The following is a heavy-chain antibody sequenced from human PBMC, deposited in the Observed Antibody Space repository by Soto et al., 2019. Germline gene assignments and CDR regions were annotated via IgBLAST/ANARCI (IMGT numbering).Heavy chain of an antibody. V-gene: IGHV4-4*02. CDR3: ARHEGWTGPDQ. CDR2: IFHDGNT. CDR1: GASIGSGGW. Sequence: LETLSLTCAVSGASIGSGGWWSWVRQPPGKGLEWIAEIFHDGNTNYSPSLKSRVTISVDKSQNQFSLNVYSVTAADTAVYYCARHEGWTGPDQWGQGTLVTVSS. D-gene: IGHD2-8*02. J-gene: IGHJ5*02.